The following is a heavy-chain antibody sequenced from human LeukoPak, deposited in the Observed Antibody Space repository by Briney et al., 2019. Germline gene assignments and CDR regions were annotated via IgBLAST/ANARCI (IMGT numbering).Heavy chain of an antibody. D-gene: IGHD1-7*01. CDR3: TRDLKNLGNYYYYGMGV. CDR2: IRSKAYGGTT. Sequence: GRSLRLSCTASGFTFGDYAMSWVRQAPGKGLEWVGFIRSKAYGGTTEYAASVKGRFTISRDDSKSIAYLQMNSLKTEDTAVYYCTRDLKNLGNYYYYGMGVWGKGTTVTVSS. CDR1: GFTFGDYA. J-gene: IGHJ6*04. V-gene: IGHV3-49*04.